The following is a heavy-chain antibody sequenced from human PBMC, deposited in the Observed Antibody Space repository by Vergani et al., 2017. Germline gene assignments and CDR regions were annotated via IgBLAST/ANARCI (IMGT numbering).Heavy chain of an antibody. CDR3: ARDFDSSGYNAFDI. J-gene: IGHJ3*02. Sequence: QVQLVQSGTEVKKPGSSVKVSCKASGGTFSSYGISWVRQAPGQGLEWMGGIIPMVGTANYAQKFQGRVTITADKSTSTAYMELSSLRSEDTAVYYCARDFDSSGYNAFDIWGQGTMVTVSS. CDR2: IIPMVGTA. CDR1: GGTFSSYG. D-gene: IGHD3-22*01. V-gene: IGHV1-69*06.